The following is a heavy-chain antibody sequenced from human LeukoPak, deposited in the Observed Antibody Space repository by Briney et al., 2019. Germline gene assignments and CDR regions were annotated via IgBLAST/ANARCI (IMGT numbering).Heavy chain of an antibody. V-gene: IGHV3-9*03. J-gene: IGHJ3*02. CDR2: ISWNSGSI. CDR1: VFTFDAYA. D-gene: IGHD3-16*01. CDR3: AKGGLDDAFDI. Sequence: PGRSLRLSSVASVFTFDAYAMHWVRQAPGKGLEWVSGISWNSGSIDYADSVKGRFPISRDNVKNSLYLQMNSLRAEDMALYYCAKGGLDDAFDIWGQGTMVTVSS.